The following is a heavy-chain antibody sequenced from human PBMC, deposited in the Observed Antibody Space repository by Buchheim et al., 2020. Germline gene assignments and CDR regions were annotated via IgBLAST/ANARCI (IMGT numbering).Heavy chain of an antibody. CDR2: ISGSGGDR. CDR3: AKDGTLAAAATTYFNY. D-gene: IGHD6-13*01. J-gene: IGHJ4*02. V-gene: IGHV3-23*01. CDR1: GFTFSSYA. Sequence: EVQLLESGGGLAQPGGSLRLSCAASGFTFSSYAMSWVRQAPGKGLEWVSVISGSGGDRYYADSVKGRFTISRDNSKNTLYLQMNSLRAEDTAVYYCAKDGTLAAAATTYFNYWGQGTL.